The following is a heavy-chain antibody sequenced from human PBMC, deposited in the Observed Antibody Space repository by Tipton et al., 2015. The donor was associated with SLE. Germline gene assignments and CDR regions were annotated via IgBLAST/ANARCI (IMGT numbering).Heavy chain of an antibody. CDR2: IYYSGST. CDR3: AREAHCSGGSCYPWCDP. V-gene: IGHV4-59*11. CDR1: GGSISSHY. Sequence: LRLSCTVSGGSISSHYWSWIRQPPGKGLEWIGYIYYSGSTNYNPSLKSRVTISVDTSKNQFSLKLSSVTAADTAVYYCAREAHCSGGSCYPWCDPWGQGTLVTVSS. J-gene: IGHJ5*02. D-gene: IGHD2-15*01.